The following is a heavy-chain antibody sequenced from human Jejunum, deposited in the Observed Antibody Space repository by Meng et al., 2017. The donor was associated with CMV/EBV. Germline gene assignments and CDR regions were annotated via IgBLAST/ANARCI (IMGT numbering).Heavy chain of an antibody. CDR3: ARGQRSYSGSYPEWFDP. V-gene: IGHV4-30-4*01. J-gene: IGHJ5*02. D-gene: IGHD1-26*01. CDR1: GGSISSGDYY. Sequence: HVPRRGPGPGLVKPYQTLSLTCTFSGGSISSGDYYWSWIRQPPGKGLEWIGCIYYSGSTYYNPSLKGRVTISVDTSKNQFSLNLSSVTAADTAVYYCARGQRSYSGSYPEWFDPWGQGTLVTVSS. CDR2: IYYSGST.